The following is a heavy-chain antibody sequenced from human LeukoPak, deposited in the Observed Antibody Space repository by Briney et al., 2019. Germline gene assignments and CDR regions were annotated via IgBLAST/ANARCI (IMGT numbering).Heavy chain of an antibody. Sequence: PEGSLRLSCVASGFTLSSYGMHWFRKAQAKGLEWVAVLWYDGSNKKYGDSAKGGFTISSDDSRNTLYLQMDSLRAEDTGVYYCARVAEAYFYYMDVWGEGTTVTVSS. CDR2: LWYDGSNK. CDR3: ARVAEAYFYYMDV. V-gene: IGHV3-33*01. CDR1: GFTLSSYG. J-gene: IGHJ6*03.